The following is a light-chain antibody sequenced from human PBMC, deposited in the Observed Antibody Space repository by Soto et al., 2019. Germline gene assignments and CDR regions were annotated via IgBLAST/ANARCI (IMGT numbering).Light chain of an antibody. CDR2: DAS. CDR3: QQYGSSPT. Sequence: EIVLTQSPATLSLSPGERATLSCGASHSVSSSYLAWYQQKPGLAPRLLIYDASSRATGIPDRFSGSGSGTDFTFTFSRLEPEDFAVYYCQQYGSSPTFGGGTKVDIK. J-gene: IGKJ4*01. CDR1: HSVSSSY. V-gene: IGKV3D-20*01.